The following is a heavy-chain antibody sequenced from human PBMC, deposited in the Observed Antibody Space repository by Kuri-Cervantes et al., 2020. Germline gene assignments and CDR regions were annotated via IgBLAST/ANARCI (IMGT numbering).Heavy chain of an antibody. J-gene: IGHJ3*02. CDR2: VSHGGST. D-gene: IGHD3-9*01. CDR3: ARAKRYHNAFDI. CDR1: GASFSGHH. Sequence: SQTLSLTCAVFGASFSGHHWSWIRQSPGKGLEWIGEVSHGGSTNFSPSLESRVTMSVDTSKKQFSLKLASVTAADTAVYYCARAKRYHNAFDIWGQGTMVTVSS. V-gene: IGHV4-34*01.